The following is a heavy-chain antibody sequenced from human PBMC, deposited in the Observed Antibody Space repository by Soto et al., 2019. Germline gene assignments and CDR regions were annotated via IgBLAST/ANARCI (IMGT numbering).Heavy chain of an antibody. CDR1: GGTFSSYA. CDR2: IIPILGTA. V-gene: IGHV1-69*13. D-gene: IGHD1-7*01. CDR3: VTGTTSSGDY. Sequence: VKVSCKASGGTFSSYAISWVRQAPGQGLEWMGGIIPILGTANYAQKFQGRVTITADESTSTAYMELSSLRSEDTAVYYCVTGTTSSGDYWGQGTLVTVSS. J-gene: IGHJ4*02.